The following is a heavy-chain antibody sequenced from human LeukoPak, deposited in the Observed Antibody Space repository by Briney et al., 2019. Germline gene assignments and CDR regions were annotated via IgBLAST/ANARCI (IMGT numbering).Heavy chain of an antibody. CDR2: ISWNSGSI. Sequence: GGSLRLSCAASGFTFEDYAMHWVRQAPGKGLEWVSGISWNSGSIGYADSVKGRFTISRDNAKNSLYLQMNSLRPEDMALYYCAKVFCRFGEFSFPLYSWGQGTLVTVSS. V-gene: IGHV3-9*03. CDR1: GFTFEDYA. D-gene: IGHD3-10*01. J-gene: IGHJ4*02. CDR3: AKVFCRFGEFSFPLYS.